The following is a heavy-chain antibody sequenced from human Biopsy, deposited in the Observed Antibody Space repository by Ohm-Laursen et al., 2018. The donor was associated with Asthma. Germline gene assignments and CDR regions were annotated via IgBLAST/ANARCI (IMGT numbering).Heavy chain of an antibody. V-gene: IGHV1-18*04. D-gene: IGHD3-3*01. CDR1: GYTFTSYG. Sequence: ASVKVSCKASGYTFTSYGISWVRQAPGQGLEWMGWISAYNGNTNYAQKLQGRVTMTTDTSTSTAYMELRSLRSDDTAVYYCARTFHFWSPYHAEHYQLWGQGTLVTVSS. CDR3: ARTFHFWSPYHAEHYQL. CDR2: ISAYNGNT. J-gene: IGHJ1*01.